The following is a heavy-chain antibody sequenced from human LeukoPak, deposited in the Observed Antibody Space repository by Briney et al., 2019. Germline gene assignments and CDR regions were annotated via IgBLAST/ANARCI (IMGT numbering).Heavy chain of an antibody. Sequence: PPAGFLILSCAASGFTCSSYEWIRVRPAANAGMEWVSYISNFGCTIYSKYFVKDRFTISKDNAKNSRYLRINNLKTEDTAVYYCAREKTPTGYNVYYYGMDVWGQGTTVTVSS. CDR3: AREKTPTGYNVYYYGMDV. V-gene: IGHV3-48*03. J-gene: IGHJ6*01. D-gene: IGHD1-14*01. CDR1: GFTCSSYE. CDR2: ISNFGCTI.